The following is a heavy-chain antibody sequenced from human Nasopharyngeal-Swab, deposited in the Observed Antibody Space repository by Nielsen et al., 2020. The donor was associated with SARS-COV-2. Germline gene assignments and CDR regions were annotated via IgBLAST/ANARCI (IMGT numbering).Heavy chain of an antibody. V-gene: IGHV3-33*01. J-gene: IGHJ5*02. Sequence: WIRQPPGKGLEWVAVIWYDGSNKYYADSVKGRFTISRDNSKNTLYLQMNSLRAEDTAVYYCARDVIAVAGTLNWFDPWGQGTLVTASS. CDR3: ARDVIAVAGTLNWFDP. D-gene: IGHD6-19*01. CDR2: IWYDGSNK.